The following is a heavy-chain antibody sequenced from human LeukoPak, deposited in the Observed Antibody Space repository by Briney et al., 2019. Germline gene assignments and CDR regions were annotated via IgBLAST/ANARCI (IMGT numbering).Heavy chain of an antibody. V-gene: IGHV1-24*01. CDR3: ARVGYYYDSSGYYHLPDY. J-gene: IGHJ4*02. D-gene: IGHD3-22*01. Sequence: ASVKVSCKVSGYTLTELSMHWVRQAPGKGLEWMGSFDPEDGETIYAQKFQGRVTMTEDTSTDTAYMELSSLRSEDTAVYYCARVGYYYDSSGYYHLPDYWGQGTLVTVSS. CDR2: FDPEDGET. CDR1: GYTLTELS.